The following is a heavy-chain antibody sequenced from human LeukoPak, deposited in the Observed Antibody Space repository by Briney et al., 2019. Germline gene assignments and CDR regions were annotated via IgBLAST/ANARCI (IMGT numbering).Heavy chain of an antibody. D-gene: IGHD6-19*01. CDR1: GFTVSSNY. CDR2: IYSGGST. CDR3: ARTGIAVAGTDY. J-gene: IGHJ4*02. Sequence: QPGGSLRLSRAASGFTVSSNYMSWVRQAPGKGLEWVSVIYSGGSTYYADSVKGRFTISRDNSKNTLYLQMNSLRAEDTAVYYCARTGIAVAGTDYWGQGTLVTVSS. V-gene: IGHV3-53*01.